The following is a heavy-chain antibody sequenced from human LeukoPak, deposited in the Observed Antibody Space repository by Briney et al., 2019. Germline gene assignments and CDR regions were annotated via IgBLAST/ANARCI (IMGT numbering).Heavy chain of an antibody. D-gene: IGHD3-22*01. V-gene: IGHV4-59*01. CDR3: ARGPPATVVVMRFDY. CDR1: GGSISSYY. J-gene: IGHJ4*02. CDR2: IYYSGST. Sequence: SETLSLTCTVSGGSISSYYWSWIRQPPGKGLEWIGYIYYSGSTNYNPSLESRVTISVDTSKNQFSLKLSSVTAADTAVYYCARGPPATVVVMRFDYWGQGTLVTVSS.